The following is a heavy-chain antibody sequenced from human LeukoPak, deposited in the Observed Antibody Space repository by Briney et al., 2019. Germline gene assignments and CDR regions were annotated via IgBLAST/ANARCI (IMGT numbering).Heavy chain of an antibody. CDR3: KTSSSATIDYFYDYIDV. CDR1: GGSFSGYY. V-gene: IGHV4-34*01. J-gene: IGHJ6*03. D-gene: IGHD2-15*01. CDR2: INHSGNT. Sequence: TSETLSLTCSVNGGSFSGYYWSWIRQPPGKGLEWIGEINHSGNTNYNPSLKSRVTISGDTSKNQFSLKLSSVTAADTAVYYCKTSSSATIDYFYDYIDVWGKGTTVTVSS.